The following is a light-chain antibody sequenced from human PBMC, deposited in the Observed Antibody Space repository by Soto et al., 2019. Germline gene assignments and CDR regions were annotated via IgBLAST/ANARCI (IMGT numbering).Light chain of an antibody. J-gene: IGLJ1*01. CDR2: GNS. Sequence: QSVLTQPPSVSGAPGQRVTISCTGSSSNIGAGYDVNWYQQLPGTAPKRLIYGNSNRPSGVPDRFSGSKSGTSASLAITGLQAEDEADYYCQSYDSSLSGYVFGTGTKLTVL. CDR1: SSNIGAGYD. CDR3: QSYDSSLSGYV. V-gene: IGLV1-40*01.